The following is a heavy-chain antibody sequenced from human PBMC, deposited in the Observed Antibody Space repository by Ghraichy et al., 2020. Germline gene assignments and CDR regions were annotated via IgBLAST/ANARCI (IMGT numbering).Heavy chain of an antibody. J-gene: IGHJ4*02. V-gene: IGHV3-30-3*01. Sequence: GGSLRLSCAASGFTFSSYAMHWVRQAPGKGLEWVAVISYDGSNKYYADSVKGRFTISRDNSKNTLYLQMNSLRAEDTAVYYCARDLQGGISGSYGLDYWGQGTLVTVSS. CDR1: GFTFSSYA. CDR2: ISYDGSNK. CDR3: ARDLQGGISGSYGLDY. D-gene: IGHD3-10*01.